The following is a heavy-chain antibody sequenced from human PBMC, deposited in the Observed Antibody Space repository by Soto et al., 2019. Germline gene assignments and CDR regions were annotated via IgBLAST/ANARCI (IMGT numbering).Heavy chain of an antibody. Sequence: GESLKISCKGSGYSFTSYWIGWVRQMPGKGLEWMGIIYPGASDTRYSPSFQGQVTIPADKSISTAYLQWSSLKASDTAMYYCARHKRDYDILTGYSGIDYWGQGTLVTVSS. CDR3: ARHKRDYDILTGYSGIDY. CDR2: IYPGASDT. V-gene: IGHV5-51*01. D-gene: IGHD3-9*01. CDR1: GYSFTSYW. J-gene: IGHJ4*02.